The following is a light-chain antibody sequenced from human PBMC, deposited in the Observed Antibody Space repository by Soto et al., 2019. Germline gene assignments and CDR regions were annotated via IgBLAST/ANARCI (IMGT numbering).Light chain of an antibody. CDR1: QSVSSN. Sequence: EIVMTQSPATLSVSPGERATLSCRASQSVSSNLAWYQQKPGQAPRLLIYGASTRATGIPARFSGSGCGTDFTLTIASLQSEDFAVYYCQQYNNWPPWTFGRGTKVEIK. CDR2: GAS. V-gene: IGKV3-15*01. CDR3: QQYNNWPPWT. J-gene: IGKJ1*01.